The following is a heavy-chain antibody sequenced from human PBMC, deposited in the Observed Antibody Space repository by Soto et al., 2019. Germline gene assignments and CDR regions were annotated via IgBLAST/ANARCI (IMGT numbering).Heavy chain of an antibody. J-gene: IGHJ4*02. Sequence: QVRLQESGPKLVRPSQTLSLTCSVSGVSINRGDYYWSWIRQSPGRGLEWIGSIYYNGDTNYNPSLGSRVTMSVDTSKNQFSLKLSSVTAADTAVYYCARTVGSGSPDFDYWGQGILVTVSS. V-gene: IGHV4-30-4*01. CDR1: GVSINRGDYY. D-gene: IGHD3-10*01. CDR2: IYYNGDT. CDR3: ARTVGSGSPDFDY.